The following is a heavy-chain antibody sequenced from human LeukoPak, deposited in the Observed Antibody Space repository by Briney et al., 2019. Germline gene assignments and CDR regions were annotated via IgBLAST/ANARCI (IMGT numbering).Heavy chain of an antibody. J-gene: IGHJ4*02. CDR1: GYTFSDYA. Sequence: GGSLRLSCVGSGYTFSDYAMGWVRQAPGKGLEWVSDISGVSDSTHYADSVKGRFTISRDNSKNTLYLQMNSLRAEDTAVYHCATESKWLPTYWGQGTLVTVSS. D-gene: IGHD5-12*01. V-gene: IGHV3-23*01. CDR3: ATESKWLPTY. CDR2: ISGVSDST.